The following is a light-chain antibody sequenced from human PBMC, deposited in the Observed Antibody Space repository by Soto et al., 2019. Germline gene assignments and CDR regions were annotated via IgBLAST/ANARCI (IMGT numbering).Light chain of an antibody. CDR1: QSVSSSY. CDR2: GTS. V-gene: IGKV3-20*01. Sequence: EIVLMLSPGTLTFSPGERATLSCRASQSVSSSYLAWYQQKPGQAPRLLIYGTSSWATAIPDRFSGSGSGTDVTLTISRLEPEDFAVYYCQQYGSLSWTFGQGTKVEIK. CDR3: QQYGSLSWT. J-gene: IGKJ1*01.